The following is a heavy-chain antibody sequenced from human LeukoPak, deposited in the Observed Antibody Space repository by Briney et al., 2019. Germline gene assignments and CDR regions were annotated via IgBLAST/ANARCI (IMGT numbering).Heavy chain of an antibody. J-gene: IGHJ5*02. CDR2: IKQDGSEK. CDR1: GFTFSSYW. CDR3: ARTNKMVRGVIIALTGFDP. V-gene: IGHV3-7*03. D-gene: IGHD3-10*01. Sequence: GGSLGLSCAASGFTFSSYWMSWVRQAPGKGLEWVANIKQDGSEKYYVDSVKGRFTISRDNAKNSLYLQMNSLRAEDTAVYYCARTNKMVRGVIIALTGFDPWGQGTLVTVSS.